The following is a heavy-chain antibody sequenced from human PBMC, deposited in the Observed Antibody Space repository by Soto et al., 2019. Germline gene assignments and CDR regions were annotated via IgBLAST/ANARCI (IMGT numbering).Heavy chain of an antibody. CDR1: GFTFSSYG. Sequence: PGGSLRLSCAASGFTFSSYGMHWVRQAPGKGLEWVAVIWYDGSNKYYADSVKGRFTISRDNSKNTLYLQMNSLRAEDTAVYYCARDFGRHDSSGRGHSFDIWGQGTMVTVSS. CDR2: IWYDGSNK. V-gene: IGHV3-33*08. J-gene: IGHJ3*02. D-gene: IGHD3-22*01. CDR3: ARDFGRHDSSGRGHSFDI.